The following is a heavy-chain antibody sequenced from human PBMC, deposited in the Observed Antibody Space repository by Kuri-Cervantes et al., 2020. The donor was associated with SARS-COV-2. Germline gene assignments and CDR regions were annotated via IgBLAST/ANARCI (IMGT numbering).Heavy chain of an antibody. V-gene: IGHV4-39*02. CDR2: IYYSGST. D-gene: IGHD3-16*01. CDR3: ARESPKGDFDY. CDR1: GGSISSSSYY. J-gene: IGHJ4*02. Sequence: ESLKISCTVSGGSISSSSYYWGWIRQPPGKGLEWIGSIYYSGSTYYNPSLKSRVTISVDTSKNQFSLKLSSVTAADTAVYYCARESPKGDFDYWGQGTLVTVSS.